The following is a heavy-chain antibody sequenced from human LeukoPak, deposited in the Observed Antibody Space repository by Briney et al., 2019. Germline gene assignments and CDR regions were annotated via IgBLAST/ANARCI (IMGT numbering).Heavy chain of an antibody. CDR3: AKGHGY. CDR2: IRSKNNGGAA. Sequence: GGSLRLSCSASGFTFGDYAMNWFRQAPGKGLEWLTFIRSKNNGGAANYAASVNGRFTVSRDDSRSIVYLQMNSLRIDDTAIYYCAKGHGYWGQGTPVTVSS. J-gene: IGHJ4*02. V-gene: IGHV3-49*03. CDR1: GFTFGDYA.